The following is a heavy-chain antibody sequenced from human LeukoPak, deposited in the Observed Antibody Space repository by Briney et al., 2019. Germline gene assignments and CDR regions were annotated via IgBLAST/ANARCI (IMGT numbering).Heavy chain of an antibody. CDR2: IYYSGST. D-gene: IGHD6-13*01. CDR3: ARDSTGADFDY. V-gene: IGHV4-31*03. J-gene: IGHJ4*02. CDR1: SGSISSGGYY. Sequence: PSETLSLTCTVSSGSISSGGYYWSWIRQHPGKGLEWIGYIYYSGSTYYNPSLKSRVTISVDTSKNQFSLKLSSVTAADTAVYYCARDSTGADFDYWGQGTLVTVSS.